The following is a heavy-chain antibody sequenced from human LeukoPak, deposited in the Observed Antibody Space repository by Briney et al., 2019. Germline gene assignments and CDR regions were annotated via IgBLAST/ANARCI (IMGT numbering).Heavy chain of an antibody. CDR2: INPNSGGT. CDR3: ARDSRKSSGGGDV. CDR1: GYTFTGYY. D-gene: IGHD2-2*01. J-gene: IGHJ6*04. V-gene: IGHV1-2*02. Sequence: ASVKVSCKASGYTFTGYYMHWVRQAPGQGLEWMVWINPNSGGTNYAQKFQGRVTMTRDTSISTAYMELSRLRSDDTAVYYCARDSRKSSGGGDVWGKGTTVTVSS.